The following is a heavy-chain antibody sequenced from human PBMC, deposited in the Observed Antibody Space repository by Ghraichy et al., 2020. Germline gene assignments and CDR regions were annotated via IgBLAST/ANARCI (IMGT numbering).Heavy chain of an antibody. V-gene: IGHV3-23*01. CDR1: GFTFSSYA. CDR3: AKDLHMITFGGVIAHDAFDI. Sequence: LSLTCAASGFTFSSYAMSWVRQAPGKGLEWVSAISGSGGSTYYADSVKGRFTISRDNSKNTLYLQMNSLRAEDTAVYYCAKDLHMITFGGVIAHDAFDIWGQGTMVTVSS. D-gene: IGHD3-16*02. J-gene: IGHJ3*02. CDR2: ISGSGGST.